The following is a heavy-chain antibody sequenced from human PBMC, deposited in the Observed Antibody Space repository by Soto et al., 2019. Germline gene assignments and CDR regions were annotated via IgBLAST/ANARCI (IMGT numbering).Heavy chain of an antibody. J-gene: IGHJ4*02. D-gene: IGHD3-22*01. V-gene: IGHV1-69*01. CDR3: AVDYYDSSGYLWGIDY. CDR1: GGTFSSYA. Sequence: QVQLVQSGAEVKKPGSSVKVSCKASGGTFSSYAISWVRQAPGQGLEWMGVIIPIFGTANYAQKFQGRVTITADESTSTAYMELSSLRSEDTAVYYCAVDYYDSSGYLWGIDYWGQGTLVTVSS. CDR2: IIPIFGTA.